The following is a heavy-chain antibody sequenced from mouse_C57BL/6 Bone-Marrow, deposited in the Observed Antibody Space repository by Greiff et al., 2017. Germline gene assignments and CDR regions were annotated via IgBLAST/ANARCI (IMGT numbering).Heavy chain of an antibody. CDR1: GYTFTDYE. V-gene: IGHV1-15*01. CDR3: TRGGWYGNYVYYAMDY. Sequence: VQGVESGAELVRPGASVTLSCKASGYTFTDYEMHWVKQTPVHGLEWIGAIDPETGGTAYNQKFKGKAILTADKSSSTAYMELRSLTSEDSAVYYCTRGGWYGNYVYYAMDYWGQGTSVTVAS. CDR2: IDPETGGT. D-gene: IGHD2-10*02. J-gene: IGHJ4*01.